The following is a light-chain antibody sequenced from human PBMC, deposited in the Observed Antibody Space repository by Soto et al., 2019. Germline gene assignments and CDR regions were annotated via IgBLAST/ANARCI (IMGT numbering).Light chain of an antibody. CDR2: RAS. CDR1: QSLSSW. V-gene: IGKV1-5*03. Sequence: DIQMTQSPSTLSASVGDRVTITCRASQSLSSWLAWYQQKPGKAPKLLIYRASNLESGVPSRFSGSGSGTEFPLTISSLQPDDFATYYCQQYSYYPWTFGQGTKLEIK. CDR3: QQYSYYPWT. J-gene: IGKJ1*01.